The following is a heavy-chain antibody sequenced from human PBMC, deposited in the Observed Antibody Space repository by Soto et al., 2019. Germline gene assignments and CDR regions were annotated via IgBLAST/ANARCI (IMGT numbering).Heavy chain of an antibody. J-gene: IGHJ6*02. CDR1: GFTFNIYG. CDR2: ISYDGSNQ. Sequence: GGSLRLSCAASGFTFNIYGMHWVRQAPDKGLEWVALISYDGSNQYYADSVKGRFTISRDNSKNTLFLQMNSLRADDTAVYYCARELRFLEWLLYDYYYYGMDVWRQGTTVTVSS. CDR3: ARELRFLEWLLYDYYYYGMDV. V-gene: IGHV3-30*03. D-gene: IGHD3-3*01.